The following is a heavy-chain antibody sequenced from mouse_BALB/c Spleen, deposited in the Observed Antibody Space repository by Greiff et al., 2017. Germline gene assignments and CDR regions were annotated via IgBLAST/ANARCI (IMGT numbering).Heavy chain of an antibody. D-gene: IGHD4-1*01. CDR3: ARVGGTSYWYFDV. J-gene: IGHJ1*01. Sequence: EVQLQQSGGGLVQPGGSLKLSCAASGFDFSRYWMSWVRQAPGKGLEWIGEINPDSSTINYTPSLKDKFIISRDNAKNTLYLQMSKVRSEDTALYYCARVGGTSYWYFDVWGAGTTVTVSS. V-gene: IGHV4-1*02. CDR1: GFDFSRYW. CDR2: INPDSSTI.